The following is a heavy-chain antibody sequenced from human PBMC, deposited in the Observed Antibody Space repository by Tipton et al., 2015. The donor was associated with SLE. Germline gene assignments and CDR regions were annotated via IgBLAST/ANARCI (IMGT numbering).Heavy chain of an antibody. CDR1: NGSISSSNYY. Sequence: TLSLTCTVSNGSISSSNYYWGWLRQPPGKGLEWIGTTYYTGSAYYHPSLESRVAISVDTSKNQFSLKLSSVTAADTAVYYCASKYFYDSDGLRYWGQGTLVTVSS. CDR2: TYYTGSA. D-gene: IGHD3-22*01. V-gene: IGHV4-39*07. CDR3: ASKYFYDSDGLRY. J-gene: IGHJ4*02.